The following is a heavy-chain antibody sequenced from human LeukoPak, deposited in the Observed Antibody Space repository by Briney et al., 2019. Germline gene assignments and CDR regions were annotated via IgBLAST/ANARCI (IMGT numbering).Heavy chain of an antibody. Sequence: GGSLRLSCAASGFTVSDNYMTWVRQAPGKGLEWVSVIYSGGSTFYADSVKGRFTISRDNSKNTLYLQMNSLRAEYTAIYYCARAHGGNSLGFDYWGQGTLVTVSS. J-gene: IGHJ4*02. CDR1: GFTVSDNY. V-gene: IGHV3-53*01. CDR2: IYSGGST. D-gene: IGHD4-23*01. CDR3: ARAHGGNSLGFDY.